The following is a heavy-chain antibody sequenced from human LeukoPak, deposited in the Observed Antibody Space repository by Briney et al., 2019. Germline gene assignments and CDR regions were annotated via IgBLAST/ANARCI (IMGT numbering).Heavy chain of an antibody. V-gene: IGHV1-8*01. D-gene: IGHD6-19*01. Sequence: ASVTVSCKASGYTFTSYDINWVRQATGQGLEWMGWMNPNSGNTGYAQKFQGRVTMTRNTSISTAYMELSSLRSEDTAVYYCARSGYSSGWYVNWGQGTLVTVSS. CDR2: MNPNSGNT. CDR1: GYTFTSYD. J-gene: IGHJ4*02. CDR3: ARSGYSSGWYVN.